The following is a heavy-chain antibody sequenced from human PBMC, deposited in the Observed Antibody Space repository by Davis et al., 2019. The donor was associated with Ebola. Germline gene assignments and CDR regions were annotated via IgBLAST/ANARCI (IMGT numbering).Heavy chain of an antibody. J-gene: IGHJ4*02. CDR1: GFTLSTYE. V-gene: IGHV3-48*03. D-gene: IGHD2/OR15-2a*01. CDR2: ISGSGSNV. Sequence: GESLKISCAASGFTLSTYEINWVRQAPGKGLEWVSYISGSGSNVYYADSVKGRFTISRDNAKNSLSLQMNSLRVEDTAVYYCSRGEYWGQGTLVTVSS. CDR3: SRGEY.